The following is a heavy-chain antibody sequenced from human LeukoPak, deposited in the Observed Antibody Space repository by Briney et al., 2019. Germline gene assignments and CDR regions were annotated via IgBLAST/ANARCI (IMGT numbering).Heavy chain of an antibody. CDR3: ARDEYDFWSGYYWVFDY. J-gene: IGHJ4*02. CDR2: INPSGGST. V-gene: IGHV1-46*01. Sequence: ASVKVSCKASGYTFTGYYMHWVRQAPGQGLERMGIINPSGGSTSYAQKFQGRVTMTRDTSTSTVYMELSSLRSEDTAVYYCARDEYDFWSGYYWVFDYWGQGTLVTVSS. CDR1: GYTFTGYY. D-gene: IGHD3-3*01.